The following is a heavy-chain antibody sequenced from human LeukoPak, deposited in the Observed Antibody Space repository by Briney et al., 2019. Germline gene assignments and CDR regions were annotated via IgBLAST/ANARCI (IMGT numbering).Heavy chain of an antibody. CDR3: ARDRRTEGTPFDY. V-gene: IGHV1-18*01. CDR1: GYTFTSYG. CDR2: ISAYNGNT. J-gene: IGHJ4*02. D-gene: IGHD1-1*01. Sequence: GASVKVSCKASGYTFTSYGISWVRQAPGQGLEWMGWISAYNGNTNDAQKVQGRVTMTTDTSTSTAYMELRSLRSDDAAVYYCARDRRTEGTPFDYWGQGTLVTVSS.